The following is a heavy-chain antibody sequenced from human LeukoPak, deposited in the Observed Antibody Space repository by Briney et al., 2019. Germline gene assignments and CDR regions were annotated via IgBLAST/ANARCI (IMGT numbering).Heavy chain of an antibody. CDR2: IRYDGSNK. J-gene: IGHJ4*02. D-gene: IGHD6-13*01. V-gene: IGHV3-30*02. CDR3: AKAEEREFAAGTFGY. CDR1: GFTFSSYG. Sequence: GGSLRLSCAASGFTFSSYGMHWVRQAPGKGLEGVAFIRYDGSNKYYADSVKGRFTISRDNSKNTLYLQMNSLNSEDTAVYYCAKAEEREFAAGTFGYWGREPWSPSPQ.